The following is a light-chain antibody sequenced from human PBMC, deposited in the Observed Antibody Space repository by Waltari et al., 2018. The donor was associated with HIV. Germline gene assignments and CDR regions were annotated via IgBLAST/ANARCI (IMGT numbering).Light chain of an antibody. V-gene: IGLV2-23*02. CDR1: SSNVGSDDL. CDR2: EVT. CDR3: CSCPRSGIRYV. J-gene: IGLJ1*01. Sequence: QSALTQPASVSGSPGQSITISCTGTSSNVGSDDLVSWYQQHPGEAPKLIIYEVTKRPSGVPNRVSGSKSGNTASLTSSGLQAEDEADYYCCSCPRSGIRYVFGTGTKVTVL.